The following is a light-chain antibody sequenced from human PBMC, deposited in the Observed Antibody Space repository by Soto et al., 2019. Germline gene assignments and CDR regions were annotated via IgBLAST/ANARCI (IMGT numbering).Light chain of an antibody. CDR2: AAS. CDR3: QQLNSYPRT. CDR1: QAINNY. J-gene: IGKJ1*01. V-gene: IGKV1-9*01. Sequence: DIQLTQSPSFLSASVGDRVTITCRASQAINNYLAWYQQKPGKAPKLLIYAASTLQSAVPSRFSGGGSGTEFTLTISSLQPEDFATYYCQQLNSYPRTFGQGTKVEIK.